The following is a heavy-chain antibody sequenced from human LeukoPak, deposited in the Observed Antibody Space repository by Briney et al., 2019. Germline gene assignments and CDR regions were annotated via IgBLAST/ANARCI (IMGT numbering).Heavy chain of an antibody. Sequence: SETLSLTCTVSGGSISSYYWSWIRQPPGKGLEWIGYIYYSGSTNYNPSLKSRVTISVDTSKNQFSLKLSSVTAADTAVYYCARDRKQWLDYDYWGQGTLVTVSS. CDR2: IYYSGST. J-gene: IGHJ4*02. CDR3: ARDRKQWLDYDY. V-gene: IGHV4-59*01. D-gene: IGHD6-19*01. CDR1: GGSISSYY.